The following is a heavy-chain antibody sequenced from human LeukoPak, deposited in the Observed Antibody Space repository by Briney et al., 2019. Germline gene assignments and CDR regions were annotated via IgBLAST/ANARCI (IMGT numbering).Heavy chain of an antibody. CDR3: ARDLGWLQIGGYFDL. CDR1: GFTFTSYW. CDR2: IKQDGNEK. Sequence: PGGSLRLSCAASGFTFTSYWMNWVRQAPGKGLEWVANIKQDGNEKYYVDSVKGRFTISRDNAKNSLYLQMNSLRAEDTAVYYCARDLGWLQIGGYFDLWGRGTLVTVAS. J-gene: IGHJ2*01. V-gene: IGHV3-7*01. D-gene: IGHD5-24*01.